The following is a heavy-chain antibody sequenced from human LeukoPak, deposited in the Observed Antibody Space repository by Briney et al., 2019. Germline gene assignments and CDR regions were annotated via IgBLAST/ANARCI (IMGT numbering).Heavy chain of an antibody. V-gene: IGHV4-31*03. CDR3: ARARLANYGSASYFFEI. D-gene: IGHD3-10*01. CDR1: GDSISSGDYY. J-gene: IGHJ3*02. CDR2: IYYTENS. Sequence: SETLSLTCTVSGDSISSGDYYWSWVRQYPGKGLDWIGYIYYTENSYYNPSLKSRLIISIDTSKNQFSLRLSSMTAADTAVYYCARARLANYGSASYFFEIWGQGTMVTVSS.